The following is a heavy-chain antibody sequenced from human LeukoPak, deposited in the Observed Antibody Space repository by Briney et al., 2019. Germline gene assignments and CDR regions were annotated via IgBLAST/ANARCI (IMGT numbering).Heavy chain of an antibody. CDR2: TYTGGNS. J-gene: IGHJ3*01. CDR1: GFTVSSIH. D-gene: IGHD3-22*01. Sequence: GGSLRLSCAASGFTVSSIHMVWVRQAPGKGLEWVSVTYTGGNSYYADSVKGRFIISRDISKNTLYLQMNSLRAEDSALYYCARGGRGSAAVVAPRSFDVWGQGTMVTVSS. V-gene: IGHV3-53*01. CDR3: ARGGRGSAAVVAPRSFDV.